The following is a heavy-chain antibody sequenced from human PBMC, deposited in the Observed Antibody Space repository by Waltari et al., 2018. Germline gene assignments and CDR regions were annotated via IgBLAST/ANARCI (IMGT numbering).Heavy chain of an antibody. CDR1: GFTFSSYG. Sequence: QVQLVESGGGVVPPGRSLRLSCAASGFTFSSYGMHWVRQAPGKGPEWVAVIWYDGSNKYYADSVKGRFTISRDNSKNTLYLQMNSLRAEDTAVYYCARDAYSTSCVSKGCPAYYYYGVDVWGQGTTVTVSS. CDR3: ARDAYSTSCVSKGCPAYYYYGVDV. CDR2: IWYDGSNK. J-gene: IGHJ6*02. V-gene: IGHV3-33*01. D-gene: IGHD6-6*01.